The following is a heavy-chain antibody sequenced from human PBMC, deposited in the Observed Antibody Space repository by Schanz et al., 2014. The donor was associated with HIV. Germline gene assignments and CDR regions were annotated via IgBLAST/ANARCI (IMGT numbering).Heavy chain of an antibody. V-gene: IGHV3-30*18. CDR3: AKVGRIYSTTWIDH. CDR2: ISHDGSDK. D-gene: IGHD6-13*01. Sequence: QVQLVESGGGVVQPGRSLRLSCAASGFIFKNYGMHWVRQAPGKGLEWMAVISHDGSDKYHADSVKGRFTISRDNSKNTLYLQMNSLRGEDSAVYYCAKVGRIYSTTWIDHWGQGTLVTVSS. CDR1: GFIFKNYG. J-gene: IGHJ4*02.